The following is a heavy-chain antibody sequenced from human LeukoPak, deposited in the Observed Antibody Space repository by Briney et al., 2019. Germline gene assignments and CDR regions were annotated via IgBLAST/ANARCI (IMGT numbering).Heavy chain of an antibody. J-gene: IGHJ6*03. CDR2: INHSGST. Sequence: SETLSLTCAVYGGSFSGYYWSWIRQPPGKGLEWIGEINHSGSTNYNPPLKSRVTISVDTSKNQFSLKLRFVTAADTAVYYCARVRCSGGSCPYYYYYYYMDVWGKGTTVTVSS. D-gene: IGHD2-15*01. V-gene: IGHV4-34*01. CDR3: ARVRCSGGSCPYYYYYYYMDV. CDR1: GGSFSGYY.